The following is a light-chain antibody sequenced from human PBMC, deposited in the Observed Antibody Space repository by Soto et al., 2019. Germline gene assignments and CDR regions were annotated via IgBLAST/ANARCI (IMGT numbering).Light chain of an antibody. CDR3: QQYYNWPLT. V-gene: IGKV3D-15*01. CDR1: QNINNN. J-gene: IGKJ4*01. Sequence: EILMTQSPATLSASPGERATLSCRASQNINNNLAWYQHKPGQAPRLLIYGASTRATGIPARFSDSGSGTEFTLTISSLQSEDFAVYYCQQYYNWPLTFGGGTKVEIK. CDR2: GAS.